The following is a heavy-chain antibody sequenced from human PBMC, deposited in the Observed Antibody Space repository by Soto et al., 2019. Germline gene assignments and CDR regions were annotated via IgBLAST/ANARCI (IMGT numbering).Heavy chain of an antibody. CDR1: GGSFSGYY. CDR3: ARGAGYSYGYYYGMDV. D-gene: IGHD5-18*01. CDR2: INHSGST. J-gene: IGHJ6*02. V-gene: IGHV4-34*01. Sequence: SETLSLTCAVYGGSFSGYYWSWIRQPPGKGLEWIGEINHSGSTNYNPSLKSRVTISVDTSKNQFSLKLSSVTAADTAVYYCARGAGYSYGYYYGMDVWGQGTTVTVSS.